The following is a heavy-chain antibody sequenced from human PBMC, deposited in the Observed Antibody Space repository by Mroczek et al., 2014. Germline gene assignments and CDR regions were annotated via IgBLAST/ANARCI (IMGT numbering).Heavy chain of an antibody. V-gene: IGHV4-59*01. D-gene: IGHD3-16*02. CDR3: ARRFVTDDAFDI. Sequence: VQLLESGPGLVKPSETLSLTCTVSGGSISSYYWSWIRQPPGKGLEWIGYIYYSGSTNYNPSLKSRVTISVDTSKNQFSLKLSSVTAADTAVYYCARRFVTDDAFDIWGQGTMVTVSS. CDR2: IYYSGST. CDR1: GGSISSYY. J-gene: IGHJ3*02.